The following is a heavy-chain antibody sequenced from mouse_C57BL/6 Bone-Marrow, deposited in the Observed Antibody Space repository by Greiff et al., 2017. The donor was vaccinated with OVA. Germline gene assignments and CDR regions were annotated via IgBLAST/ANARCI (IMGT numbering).Heavy chain of an antibody. D-gene: IGHD1-3*01. V-gene: IGHV1-81*01. CDR3: ARSGNNSAD. CDR1: GYTFTSYG. Sequence: VQLQQSGAELARPGASVKLSCKASGYTFTSYGISWVKQRTGQGLEWIGEIYTRSGNTYYNEKFKGKATLPVDKSYSTAYMELRGLTSEDSEDYLRARSGNNSADWGKGTLVTVSA. J-gene: IGHJ3*01. CDR2: IYTRSGNT.